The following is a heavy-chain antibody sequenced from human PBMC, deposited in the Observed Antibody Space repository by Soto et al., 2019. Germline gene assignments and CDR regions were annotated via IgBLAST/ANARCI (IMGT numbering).Heavy chain of an antibody. V-gene: IGHV3-64D*08. CDR2: ISSNGGTT. J-gene: IGHJ6*02. D-gene: IGHD6-13*01. CDR1: GFTFSYYA. CDR3: ARRARIAAAGLYYYGMDV. Sequence: GSLRLSCSASGFTFSYYAMHWVRQAPGKGLEYVSAISSNGGTTYYADSVKGRFTISRDNSKNTLYLQMSSLTTEDTAVYYCARRARIAAAGLYYYGMDVWGQGTTVTVSS.